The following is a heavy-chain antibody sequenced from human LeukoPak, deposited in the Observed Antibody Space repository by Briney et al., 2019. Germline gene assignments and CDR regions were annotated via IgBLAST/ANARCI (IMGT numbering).Heavy chain of an antibody. CDR1: GGTFISYA. Sequence: ASVKVSCKASGGTFISYAISWVRQAPGQGLEWMGGIIPIFGTANYAQKFQGRVTITADESTSTAYMELSSLRSEDTAVYYCARGGNYYDSSGYSIDYWGQGTLVTVSS. CDR3: ARGGNYYDSSGYSIDY. J-gene: IGHJ4*02. CDR2: IIPIFGTA. D-gene: IGHD3-22*01. V-gene: IGHV1-69*13.